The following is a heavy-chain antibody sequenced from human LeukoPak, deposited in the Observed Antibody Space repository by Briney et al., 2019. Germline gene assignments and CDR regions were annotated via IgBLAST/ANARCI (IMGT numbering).Heavy chain of an antibody. J-gene: IGHJ4*02. CDR3: AKDLTLLDY. Sequence: GGSLRLSCAASGFTFSSYWMHWVRQAPGKGLVWVSAISGGAGSTYYADSVKGRFTISRDNSKNTLYLQMNSLRAEDTAVYFCAKDLTLLDYWGQGTLVTVSS. CDR1: GFTFSSYW. CDR2: ISGGAGST. D-gene: IGHD3-9*01. V-gene: IGHV3-23*01.